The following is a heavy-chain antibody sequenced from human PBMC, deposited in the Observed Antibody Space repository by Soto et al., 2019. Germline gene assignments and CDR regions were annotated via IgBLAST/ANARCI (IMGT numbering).Heavy chain of an antibody. V-gene: IGHV1-69*02. CDR1: GGTFSSYT. J-gene: IGHJ4*02. Sequence: QVQLVQSGAEVKKPGSSVKVSCKASGGTFSSYTISWVRQAPGQGLEWMGRIIPILGIANYAQKFQGRVTITADKSTSTAYMELSSLRSEDTAVYYCARLTPFEGGTVVVDYWGQGTLVTVSS. CDR2: IIPILGIA. D-gene: IGHD4-17*01. CDR3: ARLTPFEGGTVVVDY.